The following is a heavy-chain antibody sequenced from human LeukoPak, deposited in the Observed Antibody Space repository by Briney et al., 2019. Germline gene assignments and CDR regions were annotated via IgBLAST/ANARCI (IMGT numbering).Heavy chain of an antibody. CDR2: INTDGSYS. V-gene: IGHV3-74*01. D-gene: IGHD4-17*01. J-gene: IGHJ4*02. CDR1: GFTFSYFW. Sequence: GGSLRLSCAASGFTFSYFWMHWFRQTPGKGLVWVSCINTDGSYSTYADSVRGRFTISRDDVRNTLYLQMNSLRAEDSAVYYCARDFDGPRASDYWGQGISVTVSS. CDR3: ARDFDGPRASDY.